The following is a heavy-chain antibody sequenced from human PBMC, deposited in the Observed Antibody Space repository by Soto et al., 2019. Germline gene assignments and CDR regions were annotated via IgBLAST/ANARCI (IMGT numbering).Heavy chain of an antibody. CDR1: GFTVSSNY. D-gene: IGHD6-13*01. Sequence: PXXSLRLSCAASGFTVSSNYMRWVRQAPGKGLEWVSVIYSGGSTYYADSVKGRFTISRHNSKNTLYLQMKSLRAEDTAVYYCAYGYSSSWYAYWGQGTLVTVSS. V-gene: IGHV3-53*04. CDR2: IYSGGST. J-gene: IGHJ4*02. CDR3: AYGYSSSWYAY.